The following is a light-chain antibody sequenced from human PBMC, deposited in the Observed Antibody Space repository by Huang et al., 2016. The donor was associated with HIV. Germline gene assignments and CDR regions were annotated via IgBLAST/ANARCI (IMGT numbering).Light chain of an antibody. Sequence: QLTQSPSSLSASVGDRVTITCRVSQGISNTLAWYQQKPGKAPKLLIYDASSLQTGAPSRFSGSGSGTDFTLTISSLQPEDCATYYCQQFNHYPLTFGGGTKVEIE. CDR2: DAS. J-gene: IGKJ4*01. CDR1: QGISNT. CDR3: QQFNHYPLT. V-gene: IGKV1D-13*01.